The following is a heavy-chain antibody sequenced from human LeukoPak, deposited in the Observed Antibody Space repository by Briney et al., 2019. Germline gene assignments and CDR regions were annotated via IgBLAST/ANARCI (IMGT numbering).Heavy chain of an antibody. CDR2: ISSSGSTK. D-gene: IGHD6-19*01. V-gene: IGHV3-11*01. CDR3: ARDQKEYSNGWSHHFDY. J-gene: IGHJ4*02. Sequence: GWSLRLSCAASGFTFSDYYMSWIRQPPGKGREGVSYISSSGSTKYYPDLVKGRFTISRNNAKNSLYLQMNSLRAEDTAVYYCARDQKEYSNGWSHHFDYWGQGTLVTVSS. CDR1: GFTFSDYY.